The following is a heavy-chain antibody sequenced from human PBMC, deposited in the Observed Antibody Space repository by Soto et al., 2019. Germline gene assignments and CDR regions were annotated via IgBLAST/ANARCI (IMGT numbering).Heavy chain of an antibody. CDR1: GFTFSSYW. V-gene: IGHV3-74*01. CDR3: ARDLYSSSWYPRYYYYGMDV. CDR2: INSDGSST. J-gene: IGHJ6*02. Sequence: GGSLRLSCAASGFTFSSYWMHWVRQAPGKGLVWVSRINSDGSSTSYADSVKGRFTISRDNAKNTLYLQMNSLRAEDTAVYYCARDLYSSSWYPRYYYYGMDVWGQGTTVTVSS. D-gene: IGHD6-13*01.